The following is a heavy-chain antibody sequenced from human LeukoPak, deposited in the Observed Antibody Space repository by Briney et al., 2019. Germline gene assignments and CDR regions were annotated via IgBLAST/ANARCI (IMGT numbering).Heavy chain of an antibody. CDR2: IYYSGST. V-gene: IGHV4-39*07. CDR1: GGSISSSSYY. CDR3: ARVLSGSNFDY. J-gene: IGHJ4*02. Sequence: SETLSLTCTVSGGSISSSSYYWGWIRQPPGKGLEWIGSIYYSGSTYYNPSLKSRVTISVDTSKNQFSLKLSSVTAADTAVYYCARVLSGSNFDYWGQGTLVTVSS. D-gene: IGHD3-22*01.